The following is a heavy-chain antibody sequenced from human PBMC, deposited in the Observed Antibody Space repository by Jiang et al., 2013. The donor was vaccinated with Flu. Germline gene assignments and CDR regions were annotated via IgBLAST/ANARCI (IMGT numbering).Heavy chain of an antibody. J-gene: IGHJ2*01. Sequence: GPGLVKPSETLSLTCTVSGGSISSYYWSWIRQPPGKGLEWIGYIYYSGSTNYNPSLKSRVTISVDTSKNQFSLKLSSVTAADTAVYYCATSGVHSYGFPRGYFDLWGRGTLVTVSS. D-gene: IGHD5-18*01. V-gene: IGHV4-59*01. CDR2: IYYSGST. CDR1: GGSISSYY. CDR3: ATSGVHSYGFPRGYFDL.